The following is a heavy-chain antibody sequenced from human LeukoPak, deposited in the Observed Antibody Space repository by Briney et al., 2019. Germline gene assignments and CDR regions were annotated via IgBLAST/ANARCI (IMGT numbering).Heavy chain of an antibody. V-gene: IGHV4-30-4*08. J-gene: IGHJ4*02. CDR3: ARVSRTRDYFDY. CDR2: IYYSGST. Sequence: PSETLSLTCTVSGGSISSGDYYWSWIRQPPGKGLEWIVYIYYSGSTYYNPSLKSRVTISVDTSKNQFSLKLSSVTAADTAVYYCARVSRTRDYFDYWGQGTLVTVSS. CDR1: GGSISSGDYY.